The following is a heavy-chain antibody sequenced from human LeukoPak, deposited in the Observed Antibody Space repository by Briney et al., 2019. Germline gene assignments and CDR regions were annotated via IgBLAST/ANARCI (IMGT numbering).Heavy chain of an antibody. CDR1: GFTFSSYA. V-gene: IGHV3-23*01. CDR2: ISGSGGST. CDR3: AKDRTTMVRGVVPFDY. D-gene: IGHD3-10*01. J-gene: IGHJ4*02. Sequence: PGGVLRLSCAASGFTFSSYAMSWVRQAPGKGLEWVSAISGSGGSTYYADSVKGRFTISRDNSKNTLYLQMNSLRAEDTAVYYCAKDRTTMVRGVVPFDYWGQGTLATVSS.